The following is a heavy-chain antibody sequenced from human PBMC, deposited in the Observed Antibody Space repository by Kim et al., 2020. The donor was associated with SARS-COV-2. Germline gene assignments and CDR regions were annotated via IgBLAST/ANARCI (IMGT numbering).Heavy chain of an antibody. Sequence: GGSLRLSCAASGFTFSSYAMSWVRQAPGKGLEWVSAISGSGGSTYYADSVKGRFTISRDNSKNTLYLQMNSLRAEDTAVYYCAKDRDFWSGYWTLNWFDPWGQGTLVTVSS. J-gene: IGHJ5*02. CDR1: GFTFSSYA. D-gene: IGHD3-3*01. CDR3: AKDRDFWSGYWTLNWFDP. CDR2: ISGSGGST. V-gene: IGHV3-23*01.